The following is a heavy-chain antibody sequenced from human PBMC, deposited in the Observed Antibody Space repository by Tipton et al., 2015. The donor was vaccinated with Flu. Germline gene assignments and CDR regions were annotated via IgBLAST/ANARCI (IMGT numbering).Heavy chain of an antibody. V-gene: IGHV4-59*01. D-gene: IGHD6-13*01. CDR2: IYYSGST. CDR3: ARGIMAAAEFDY. CDR1: GGSISSYY. J-gene: IGHJ4*02. Sequence: TLSLTCTVSGGSISSYYWSWIRQPPGKELEWIGYIYYSGSTNYNPSLKSRVTISVDTSKNQFSLKLSSVTAADAAVYYCARGIMAAAEFDYWGQGTLVTVSS.